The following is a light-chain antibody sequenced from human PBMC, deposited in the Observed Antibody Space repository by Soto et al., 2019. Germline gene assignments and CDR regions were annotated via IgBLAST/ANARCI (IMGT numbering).Light chain of an antibody. CDR3: QQYDRLVT. CDR2: ATS. Sequence: EIVLTQSPGTLSLSPGERATLSCRASQSVSSSYLAWYQHKPGRAPRLLIDATSSRATGIPDRFSGSGSGTDFTLTISRLEPEDFAVYYCQQYDRLVTFGQGTKVEIK. J-gene: IGKJ1*01. CDR1: QSVSSSY. V-gene: IGKV3-20*01.